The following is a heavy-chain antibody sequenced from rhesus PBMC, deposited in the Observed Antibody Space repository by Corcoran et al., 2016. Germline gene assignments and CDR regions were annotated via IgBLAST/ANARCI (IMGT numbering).Heavy chain of an antibody. J-gene: IGHJ4*01. CDR3: ARHYASWSHLDY. CDR2: MYGNMGST. D-gene: IGHD2-2*01. Sequence: QVQLQESGPGLVKPSETLSLTCAVSGGSISDSYYWNWIRQPPGKGLEWIGKMYGNMGSTYDNPTLKSRVTISKHTSKNQFSLKLSSVTAADTAMYYCARHYASWSHLDYWGQGVLVTVSS. V-gene: IGHV4S9*01. CDR1: GGSISDSYY.